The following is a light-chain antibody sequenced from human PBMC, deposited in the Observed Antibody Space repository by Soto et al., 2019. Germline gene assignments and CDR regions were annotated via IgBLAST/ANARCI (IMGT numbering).Light chain of an antibody. CDR3: QQYDSLPLT. CDR2: AAS. V-gene: IGKV1-6*01. CDR1: QGIRNG. Sequence: AIQMTQSPSSLSASVGDRVTITCRASQGIRNGLGWYQQKPGKAPKLLIYAASSLQSGVPSRFSGSGSGTDFTLTISSLQPEDIATYYCQQYDSLPLTFGGGTKVDI. J-gene: IGKJ4*02.